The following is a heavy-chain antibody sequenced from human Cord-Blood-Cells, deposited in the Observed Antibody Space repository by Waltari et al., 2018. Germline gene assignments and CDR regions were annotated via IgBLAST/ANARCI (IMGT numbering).Heavy chain of an antibody. V-gene: IGHV1-69*10. CDR1: GGPFSSYP. J-gene: IGHJ3*02. CDR2: IIPILGIA. D-gene: IGHD6-13*01. Sequence: QVQLVQSGADVQKTGASAQVSCKASGGPFSSYPIRRQRQAPGQGLEWMGGIIPILGIANYAQKFQGRVTITADKSTSTAYMELSSLRSEDTAVYYCARASAAADDAFDIWGQGTMVTVSS. CDR3: ARASAAADDAFDI.